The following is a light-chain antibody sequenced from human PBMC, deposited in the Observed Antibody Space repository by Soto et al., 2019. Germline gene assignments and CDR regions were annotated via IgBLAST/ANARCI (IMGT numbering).Light chain of an antibody. Sequence: QSALTQPASVSGSPGQSITISCTGTSSDVGGYNYVSWYQQHPGKAPKLIIYELINRPSGVSNRFSVSKSGNTASLTISGLQAEDEADYYCNSYTSKSTGVFGTGTKLTVL. CDR2: ELI. J-gene: IGLJ1*01. CDR3: NSYTSKSTGV. CDR1: SSDVGGYNY. V-gene: IGLV2-14*01.